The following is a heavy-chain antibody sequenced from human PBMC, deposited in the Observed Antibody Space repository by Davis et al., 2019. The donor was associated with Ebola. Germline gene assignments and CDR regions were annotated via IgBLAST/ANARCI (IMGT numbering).Heavy chain of an antibody. V-gene: IGHV3-23*01. CDR2: ISSSGTVT. CDR3: AKATATLKTPSDGFDP. D-gene: IGHD5-18*01. J-gene: IGHJ5*02. CDR1: GFTFTTYA. Sequence: PGGSLRLSCAASGFTFTTYAMSWVRQPPGKGLEWISSISSSGTVTYYADSVKGRFTISRDKSKNTLYLQMDSLRAEDTGIYYCAKATATLKTPSDGFDPWGQGTLVTVSS.